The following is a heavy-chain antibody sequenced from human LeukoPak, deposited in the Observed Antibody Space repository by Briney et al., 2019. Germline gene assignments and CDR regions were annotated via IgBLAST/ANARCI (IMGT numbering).Heavy chain of an antibody. D-gene: IGHD3-10*01. CDR3: ARETWSRGGDAFDI. CDR1: GFTFSSYG. J-gene: IGHJ3*02. Sequence: GGSLRLSCAASGFTFSSYGMHWVRQAPGKGLEWVAVIWYDGSNKYYADSVKGRFTISRDNSKNTLYLQMNSLTVEDTAVYYCARETWSRGGDAFDIWGRGTMVTVSS. V-gene: IGHV3-33*01. CDR2: IWYDGSNK.